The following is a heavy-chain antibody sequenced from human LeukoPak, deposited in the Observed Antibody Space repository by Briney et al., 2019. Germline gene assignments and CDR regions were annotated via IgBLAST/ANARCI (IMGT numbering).Heavy chain of an antibody. D-gene: IGHD3-22*01. CDR1: GFTFSSYA. CDR3: AKPKGHYYDSSGYPFDY. Sequence: GGSLRLSCAASGFTFSSYAMSWVRQAPGKGLEWVSAISGSGGSTYYADSVKGRFTISRDNSKNTLYLQMNSLRAEDTAVYYCAKPKGHYYDSSGYPFDYWGQGTLVTVSS. V-gene: IGHV3-23*01. CDR2: ISGSGGST. J-gene: IGHJ4*02.